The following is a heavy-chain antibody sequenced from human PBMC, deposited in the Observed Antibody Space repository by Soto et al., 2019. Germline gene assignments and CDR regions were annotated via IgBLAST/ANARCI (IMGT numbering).Heavy chain of an antibody. Sequence: GGSLRLSCAASGFTFSSYAMSWVRQAPGKGLEWVSAISGSGGSTYYADSVKGLFTISRDNSKNTLYLQMNSLRAEDTAVYYCAKDNEVVGEFDYWGQGTLVTVSS. CDR2: ISGSGGST. CDR3: AKDNEVVGEFDY. J-gene: IGHJ4*02. V-gene: IGHV3-23*01. CDR1: GFTFSSYA. D-gene: IGHD2-15*01.